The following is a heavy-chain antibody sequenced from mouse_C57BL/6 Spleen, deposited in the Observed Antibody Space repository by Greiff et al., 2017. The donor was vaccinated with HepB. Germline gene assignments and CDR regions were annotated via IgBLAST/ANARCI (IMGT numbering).Heavy chain of an antibody. Sequence: VQLQQSGTVLARPGASVKMSCKTSGYTFTSYWMHWVKQRPGQGLEWIGAIYPGNSDTSYNQKFKGKAKLTAVTSASTAYMELSSLTNEDSAVYYCTRSLFITTVVAPFDYWGQGTTLTVSS. CDR1: GYTFTSYW. CDR3: TRSLFITTVVAPFDY. J-gene: IGHJ2*01. D-gene: IGHD1-1*01. V-gene: IGHV1-5*01. CDR2: IYPGNSDT.